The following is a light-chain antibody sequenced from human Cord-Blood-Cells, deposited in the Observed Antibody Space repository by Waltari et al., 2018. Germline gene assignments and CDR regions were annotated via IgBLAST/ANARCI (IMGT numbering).Light chain of an antibody. J-gene: IGKJ5*01. CDR1: QGISNS. CDR2: AAS. Sequence: DIQMTQSPSSLSASVGDRVTITCRASQGISNSLAWYQQKPGKAPKLLLYAASRLESGVPSRFSCSGSGTDYTLTISSLQPEDFATYYCQQYYSTLTFGQGTRLEIK. V-gene: IGKV1-NL1*01. CDR3: QQYYSTLT.